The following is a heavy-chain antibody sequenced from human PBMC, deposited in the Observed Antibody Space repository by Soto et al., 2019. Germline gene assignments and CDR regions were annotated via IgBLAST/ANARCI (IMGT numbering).Heavy chain of an antibody. J-gene: IGHJ5*02. D-gene: IGHD2-2*01. V-gene: IGHV4-39*07. CDR1: GASISSNTYY. CDR3: ARVPDR. CDR2: IYYSGST. Sequence: SETLSLTCTVSGASISSNTYYWGWIRQPPGKGLEWIGSIYYSGSTYYNPSLKSRVTISVDRSKNQFSLKLSSVTAADTAGYYCARVPDRWGQGTLVTVSS.